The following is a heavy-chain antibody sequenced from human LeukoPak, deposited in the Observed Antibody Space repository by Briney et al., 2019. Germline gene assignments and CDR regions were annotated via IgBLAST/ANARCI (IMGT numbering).Heavy chain of an antibody. Sequence: PLQTLSLTCTVSGGSISSGGYYWSWIRQHPGKGLEWIGYIYYSGSTYYNPSLKSRVTISVDTSKNQFSLKLSSVTAADTAVYYCARDGYGDYSFDIWGQGTMVTVSS. CDR3: ARDGYGDYSFDI. J-gene: IGHJ3*02. V-gene: IGHV4-31*03. CDR2: IYYSGST. CDR1: GGSISSGGYY. D-gene: IGHD4-17*01.